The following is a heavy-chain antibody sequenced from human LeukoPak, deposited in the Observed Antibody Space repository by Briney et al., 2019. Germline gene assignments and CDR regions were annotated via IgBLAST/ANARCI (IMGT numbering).Heavy chain of an antibody. V-gene: IGHV3-66*01. D-gene: IGHD3-10*01. CDR3: VRDLTYGSGSYQLSYGMDV. CDR1: GFTVSSNY. CDR2: IYSGGST. Sequence: ESGGSLRLSCAASGFTVSSNYMSWVRQAPGKGLEWVSVIYSGGSTYYADSVKGRFTISRDNSKNTLYLQMNSLRAEDTAVYYCVRDLTYGSGSYQLSYGMDVWGQGTTVTVSS. J-gene: IGHJ6*02.